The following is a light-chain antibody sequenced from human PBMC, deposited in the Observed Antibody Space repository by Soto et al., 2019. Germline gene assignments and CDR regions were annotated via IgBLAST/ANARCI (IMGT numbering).Light chain of an antibody. J-gene: IGLJ2*01. V-gene: IGLV2-14*03. Sequence: QTALTQPASVYGSPGQSITISCTGTSSDVGGYNYVSWYQHHPGKAPKLMIYDVSNRPSGVSNRFSGSKSGNTASLTISGLQAEDEADYYCSSYTSSGTLVVFGGGTKLTVL. CDR3: SSYTSSGTLVV. CDR1: SSDVGGYNY. CDR2: DVS.